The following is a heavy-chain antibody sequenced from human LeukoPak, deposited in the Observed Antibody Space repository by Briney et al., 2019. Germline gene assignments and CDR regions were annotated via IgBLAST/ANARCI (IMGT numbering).Heavy chain of an antibody. CDR2: IRTIPYGVTT. CDR3: AKKGDYGYYFDY. CDR1: GFTFGEYA. Sequence: GGSLRLSCTASGFTFGEYAIGWLRQAPGKGLEWLGFIRTIPYGVTTEYAASVKGRFTVSRDDSKAIAYLQMNSLRTEDTAVYYCAKKGDYGYYFDYWGQGTLVTVSS. J-gene: IGHJ4*02. V-gene: IGHV3-49*03. D-gene: IGHD3-10*01.